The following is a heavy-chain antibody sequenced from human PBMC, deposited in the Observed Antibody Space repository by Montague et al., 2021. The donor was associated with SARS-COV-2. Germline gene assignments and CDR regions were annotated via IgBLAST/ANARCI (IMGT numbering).Heavy chain of an antibody. D-gene: IGHD3-9*01. CDR1: GFTFSSYD. CDR3: ARGLRYFDWSPYGMDV. Sequence: RLSCAASGFTFSSYDMHWVRQTTGKGLEWVSAIGSAGDTYYPGSVKGRFTISRENAKNSLYLQMNSLRAGDTAVYCCARGLRYFDWSPYGMDVWGQGTTVTVSS. J-gene: IGHJ6*02. CDR2: IGSAGDT. V-gene: IGHV3-13*01.